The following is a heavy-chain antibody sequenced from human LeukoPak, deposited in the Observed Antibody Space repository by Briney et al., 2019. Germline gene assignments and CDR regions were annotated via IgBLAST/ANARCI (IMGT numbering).Heavy chain of an antibody. Sequence: PSETLSLTCTVSGGSISSSNYYWGWIRQPPGKGLEWIGSIYYSGSTYYNPSLKSRVTISVDTSKNQFSLKLSSVTAADTAVYYCARRKWLPQVDYWGQGTLVTVSS. CDR2: IYYSGST. V-gene: IGHV4-39*01. D-gene: IGHD6-19*01. CDR1: GGSISSSNYY. CDR3: ARRKWLPQVDY. J-gene: IGHJ4*02.